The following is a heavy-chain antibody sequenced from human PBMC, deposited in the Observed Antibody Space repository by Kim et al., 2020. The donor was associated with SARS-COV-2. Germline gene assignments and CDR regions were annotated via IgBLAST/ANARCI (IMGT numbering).Heavy chain of an antibody. CDR3: ARDYSSASGRAFGI. D-gene: IGHD6-6*01. J-gene: IGHJ3*02. CDR2: ISRSGGTT. CDR1: GFTFSTYD. Sequence: GGSLRLSCEASGFTFSTYDMNWVRQAPGKGLEWLSYISRSGGTTYYADSVKGRFIISRDNAMNSMYLQMSSLRDKDTAVYYCARDYSSASGRAFGILGQG. V-gene: IGHV3-48*02.